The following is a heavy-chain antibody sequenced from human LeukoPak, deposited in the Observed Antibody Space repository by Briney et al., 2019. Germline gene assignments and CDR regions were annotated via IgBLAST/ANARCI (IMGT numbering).Heavy chain of an antibody. Sequence: ASVKVSCKAPGGTFSSYTISWVRQAPGQGLEWMGRIIPILGIANYAQKFQGRVTITADKSTSTAYMELSSLRSEDTAVYYCAREPHNWNYDYYGMDVWGQGTTVTVSS. J-gene: IGHJ6*02. CDR3: AREPHNWNYDYYGMDV. CDR2: IIPILGIA. V-gene: IGHV1-69*02. CDR1: GGTFSSYT. D-gene: IGHD1-20*01.